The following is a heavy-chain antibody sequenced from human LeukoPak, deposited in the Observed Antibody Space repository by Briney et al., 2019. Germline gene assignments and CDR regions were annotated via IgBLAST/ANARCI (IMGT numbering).Heavy chain of an antibody. CDR2: ISYDGSNK. D-gene: IGHD6-13*01. CDR1: GFTFSSYA. J-gene: IGHJ4*02. Sequence: PGGSLRLSCAASGFTFSSYAMHWVRQAPGKGLEWVAVISYDGSNKYYADSVKGRFTISRDNSKNTLYLQMNSLRAEDTAVYYCARDVAAAGPGFDYWGQGVLVTVSS. V-gene: IGHV3-30-3*01. CDR3: ARDVAAAGPGFDY.